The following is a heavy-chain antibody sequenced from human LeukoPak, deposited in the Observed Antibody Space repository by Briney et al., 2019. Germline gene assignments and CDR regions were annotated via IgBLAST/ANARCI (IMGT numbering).Heavy chain of an antibody. CDR2: IIPILGIA. J-gene: IGHJ4*02. CDR3: ARGGRGYYYGSGSIFWDY. Sequence: SVKVSCKASGGTFSSYAISWVRQAPGQGLEWMGRIIPILGIANYAQKFQGRVTITADKSTSTAYMELSSLRSEDTAVYYCARGGRGYYYGSGSIFWDYWGQGTLVTVSS. CDR1: GGTFSSYA. V-gene: IGHV1-69*04. D-gene: IGHD3-10*01.